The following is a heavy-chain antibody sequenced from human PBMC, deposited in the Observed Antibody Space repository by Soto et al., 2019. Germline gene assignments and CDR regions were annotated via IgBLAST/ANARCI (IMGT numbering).Heavy chain of an antibody. CDR3: ASNPYYYDSSGSSPDY. Sequence: QVQLVQSGAEVKKPGSSVKVSCKASGGTFSSYAISWVRQAPGQGLEWMGGIIPIFGTANYAQKFQGRVTITADESTSTAYMELSSLRSEDTAVYYCASNPYYYDSSGSSPDYWGQGALVTVSS. CDR2: IIPIFGTA. J-gene: IGHJ4*02. D-gene: IGHD3-22*01. V-gene: IGHV1-69*12. CDR1: GGTFSSYA.